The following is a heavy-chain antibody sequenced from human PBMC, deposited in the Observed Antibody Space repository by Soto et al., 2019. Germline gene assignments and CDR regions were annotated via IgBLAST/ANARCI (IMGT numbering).Heavy chain of an antibody. CDR2: ISSGGTI. CDR1: GFTFSSYE. D-gene: IGHD2-8*01. J-gene: IGHJ4*02. V-gene: IGHV3-48*03. CDR3: AIMYDTSALDF. Sequence: RLSCAASGFTFSSYEMNWVRQAPGKGLEWVSYISSGGTIYYADSVKGRFTISRDNAKNSLYLQVNSLRAEDTAVYYCAIMYDTSALDFWGQGTLVTVSS.